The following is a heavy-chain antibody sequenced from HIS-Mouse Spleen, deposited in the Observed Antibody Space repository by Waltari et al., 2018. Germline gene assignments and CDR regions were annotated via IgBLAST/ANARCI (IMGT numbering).Heavy chain of an antibody. V-gene: IGHV4-39*07. Sequence: QLHLQESGPGLCKPSETRSPTCTVPGGPISSSSYYWGGLGQPPGKGLEWIGSIYYSGSTYYNPSLKSRVTISVDTSKNQFSLKLSSVTAADTAVYYCARLAAAGTYWGQGTLVTVSS. J-gene: IGHJ4*02. CDR2: IYYSGST. CDR1: GGPISSSSYY. CDR3: ARLAAAGTY. D-gene: IGHD6-13*01.